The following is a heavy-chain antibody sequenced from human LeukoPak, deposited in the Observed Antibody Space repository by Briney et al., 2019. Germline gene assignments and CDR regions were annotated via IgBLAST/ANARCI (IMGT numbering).Heavy chain of an antibody. D-gene: IGHD3-10*01. V-gene: IGHV3-48*03. CDR1: GFILSGYE. CDR3: ARGRYSGSGSLYDV. J-gene: IGHJ6*03. CDR2: LSSTAGTV. Sequence: GGSLRLSCAASGFILSGYEMSWVRQAPGKGLEWVSYLSSTAGTVYYADSVEGRFTISRDNAKNSLYLEMNSLRAEDTAVYYCARGRYSGSGSLYDVWGKGTTVTVS.